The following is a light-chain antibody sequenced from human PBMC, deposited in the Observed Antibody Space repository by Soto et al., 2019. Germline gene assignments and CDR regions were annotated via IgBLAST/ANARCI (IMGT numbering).Light chain of an antibody. J-gene: IGKJ1*01. CDR3: QQYETFSGT. Sequence: DIQMTQSPSTLSASVGDRVTVTCRASQSVSGWLAWYQQKPGEAPKLLIYDASALPRGVPSRFRGSGSGTKLTLTIASLQPDDSATYYSQQYETFSGTFGPGTKVDI. CDR1: QSVSGW. V-gene: IGKV1-5*01. CDR2: DAS.